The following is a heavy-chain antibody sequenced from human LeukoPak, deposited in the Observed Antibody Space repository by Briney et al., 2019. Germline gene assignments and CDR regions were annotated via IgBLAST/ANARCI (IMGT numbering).Heavy chain of an antibody. CDR1: GGSISSDY. CDR3: TREVGTGFQVNYYYYMDV. Sequence: PSETLSLTCTVSGGSISSDYWSWFRQPPRKGLEWIGYIHFSGSTTYNPSLKSRVTISIDTSKNQFSLNLSSVTAADTAVYYCTREVGTGFQVNYYYYMDVWCKGTTVTVSS. J-gene: IGHJ6*03. CDR2: IHFSGST. D-gene: IGHD2-2*01. V-gene: IGHV4-59*01.